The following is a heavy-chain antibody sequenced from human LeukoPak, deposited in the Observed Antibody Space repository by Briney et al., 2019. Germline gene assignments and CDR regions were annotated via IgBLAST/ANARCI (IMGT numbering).Heavy chain of an antibody. CDR3: ATYSGSYYADPFDY. D-gene: IGHD1-26*01. Sequence: GASVKVSCKASGYTFTSHYIQWVRPAPGQGLEWMGIINPSGGSTNYAQKLQGRVILTRGTSTSTVYMELSSLRSEDTAMYYCATYSGSYYADPFDYWGQGTLVTVSS. CDR1: GYTFTSHY. V-gene: IGHV1-46*04. J-gene: IGHJ4*02. CDR2: INPSGGST.